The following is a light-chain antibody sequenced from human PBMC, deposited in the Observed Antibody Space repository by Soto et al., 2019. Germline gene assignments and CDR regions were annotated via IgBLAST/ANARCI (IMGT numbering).Light chain of an antibody. CDR2: EVT. CDR3: QSYDSSLGGYV. V-gene: IGLV2-8*01. Sequence: QSALTQPPSASGSPGQSVTISCTGTSSDVGAYDYVSWYQQHPGKAPKFMIYEVTKRPSGVPDRFSGSKSGNTASLTVSGLQAEDEADYYCQSYDSSLGGYVFGTGTKVTV. CDR1: SSDVGAYDY. J-gene: IGLJ1*01.